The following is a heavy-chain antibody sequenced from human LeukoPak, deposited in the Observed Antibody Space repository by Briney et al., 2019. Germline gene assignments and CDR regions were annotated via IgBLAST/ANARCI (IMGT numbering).Heavy chain of an antibody. Sequence: ASVKVSCKASGYTFTSYGISWVRQAPGQGLEWMGWISAYNGNTNYAQKLQGRVTMTTDTSTSTAYIELRSLRSEDAAVYYCARSLRFLEWLDYWGQGTLVTVSS. CDR1: GYTFTSYG. J-gene: IGHJ4*02. D-gene: IGHD3-3*01. CDR3: ARSLRFLEWLDY. CDR2: ISAYNGNT. V-gene: IGHV1-18*01.